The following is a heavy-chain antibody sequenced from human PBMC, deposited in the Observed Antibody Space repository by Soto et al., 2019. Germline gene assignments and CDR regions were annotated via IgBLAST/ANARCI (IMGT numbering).Heavy chain of an antibody. Sequence: EVQLVESGGGLVQPGGSLRLSCAASGFTVSSKYMTWVRQAPGKGLEWVSLIQSGGTTYYADSVKGRCTSSRDTSENTLHLQMDSLRVEDTAVYYCARDDVLCDGGRCDGIHLDVWGKGTTVTVSS. CDR3: ARDDVLCDGGRCDGIHLDV. J-gene: IGHJ6*04. CDR2: IQSGGTT. D-gene: IGHD2-15*01. V-gene: IGHV3-66*01. CDR1: GFTVSSKY.